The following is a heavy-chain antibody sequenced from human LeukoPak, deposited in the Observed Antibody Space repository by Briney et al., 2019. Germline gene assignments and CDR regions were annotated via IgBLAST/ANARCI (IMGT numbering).Heavy chain of an antibody. CDR3: ARGYYDSSGYSNTFDI. V-gene: IGHV4-59*07. D-gene: IGHD3-22*01. Sequence: PSDPLSLTCTVSGGSISSSYWSWIRQPPGKGLEWIGYMYYTGSNNYNPSLKSRVTMSVDTSKSQFSLKLTSVTAADTAVYYCARGYYDSSGYSNTFDIWSQGTMVTVSS. CDR2: MYYTGSN. CDR1: GGSISSSY. J-gene: IGHJ3*02.